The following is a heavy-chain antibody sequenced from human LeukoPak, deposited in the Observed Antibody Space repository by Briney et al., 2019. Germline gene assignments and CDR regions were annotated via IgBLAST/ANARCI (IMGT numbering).Heavy chain of an antibody. D-gene: IGHD1-20*01. Sequence: GGSLRLSCAASGFTVSSNYMSWVRQAPGKGLEWVSVIYSGGSTYYADSVKGRLTISRDNSKNMVYLQMNSLRAEDTAVYYCAKAASGNWNDVSDYWGQGTLVTVSS. CDR1: GFTVSSNY. CDR2: IYSGGST. V-gene: IGHV3-66*01. J-gene: IGHJ4*02. CDR3: AKAASGNWNDVSDY.